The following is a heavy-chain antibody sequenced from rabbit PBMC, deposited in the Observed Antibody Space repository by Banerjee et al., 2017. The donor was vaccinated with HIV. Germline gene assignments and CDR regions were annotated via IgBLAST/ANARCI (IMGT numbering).Heavy chain of an antibody. CDR1: GFSFSSSYY. V-gene: IGHV1S40*01. CDR2: IYTGSSGST. D-gene: IGHD4-2*01. Sequence: QSLEESGGDLVKPGASLTLTCTASGFSFSSSYYMCWVRQAPGKGLEWIACIYTGSSGSTYYASWAKGRFTISKASSTTVTLQMTSLTAADTATYFCARYLYDGYAGSNLWGQGTLVTVS. CDR3: ARYLYDGYAGSNL. J-gene: IGHJ4*01.